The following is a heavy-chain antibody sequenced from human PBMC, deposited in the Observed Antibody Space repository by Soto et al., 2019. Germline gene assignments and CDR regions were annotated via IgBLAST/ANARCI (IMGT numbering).Heavy chain of an antibody. J-gene: IGHJ6*02. Sequence: QVQLVESGGGVVQPGRSLRLSCAASGFTFSSYAMHWVRQAPGKGLEWVAVISYDGSNKYYADSVKGRFTISRDNSKNTLYLQMNSRRAEDTAVYYCARPRKGDSSGYYWYYYYYGMEVWGQGTTVTVSS. CDR2: ISYDGSNK. CDR1: GFTFSSYA. CDR3: ARPRKGDSSGYYWYYYYYGMEV. V-gene: IGHV3-30-3*01. D-gene: IGHD3-22*01.